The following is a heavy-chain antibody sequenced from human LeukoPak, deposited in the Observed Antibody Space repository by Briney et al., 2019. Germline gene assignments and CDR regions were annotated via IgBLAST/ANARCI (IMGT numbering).Heavy chain of an antibody. Sequence: SETLSLTCTVSGGSISSSSYYWGWIRQPPGKGLEWIGSIYYSGSTYYNPSLKSRVTISVDTSKNQFSLKLSSVAAADTAVYYCARRGYDSSGYYYAYWGQGTLVTVSS. CDR2: IYYSGST. V-gene: IGHV4-39*01. D-gene: IGHD3-22*01. CDR1: GGSISSSSYY. CDR3: ARRGYDSSGYYYAY. J-gene: IGHJ4*02.